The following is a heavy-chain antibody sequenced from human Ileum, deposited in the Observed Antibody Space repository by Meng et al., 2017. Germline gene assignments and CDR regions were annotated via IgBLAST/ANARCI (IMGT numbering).Heavy chain of an antibody. CDR1: GGSVSSANSY. J-gene: IGHJ5*02. Sequence: QARLQESGPGLVRPSETLSLTCTVSGGSVSSANSYWSWIRQTPGKGLEWIGYVYNTGNTNSNPSLRSRLTMSVDTSNSQFSLKLTSVTAADTAVYYCARGGGGGWPNWFDPWGQGTLVTVSS. V-gene: IGHV4-61*01. D-gene: IGHD6-19*01. CDR2: VYNTGNT. CDR3: ARGGGGGWPNWFDP.